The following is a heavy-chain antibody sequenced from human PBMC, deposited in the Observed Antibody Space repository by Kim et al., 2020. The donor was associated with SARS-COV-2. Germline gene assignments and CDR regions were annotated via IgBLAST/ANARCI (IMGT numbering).Heavy chain of an antibody. Sequence: SETLSLTCAVSGEFLNPYYWSWIRQTPDKGLEWIGEIDHGGRPNYNPSLKSRVTMSADSSNTQFSLDLASTTAADTAIYFCARGEIGSRAPSLWGQGTPVSVSS. CDR2: IDHGGRP. D-gene: IGHD6-13*01. CDR1: GEFLNPYY. J-gene: IGHJ4*02. V-gene: IGHV4-34*01. CDR3: ARGEIGSRAPSL.